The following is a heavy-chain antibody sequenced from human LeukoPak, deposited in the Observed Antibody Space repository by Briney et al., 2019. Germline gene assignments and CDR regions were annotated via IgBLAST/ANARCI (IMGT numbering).Heavy chain of an antibody. D-gene: IGHD2-15*01. Sequence: ASVKVSCKASGYTFTSYAMHWVRQAPGQRLEWMGWINAGNGNTKYSQKFQGRVTITRDTSASTAHMELSSLRSEDTAVYYCARAPSGYCSGGSCYSSWFDPWGQGTLVTVSS. CDR1: GYTFTSYA. V-gene: IGHV1-3*01. J-gene: IGHJ5*02. CDR3: ARAPSGYCSGGSCYSSWFDP. CDR2: INAGNGNT.